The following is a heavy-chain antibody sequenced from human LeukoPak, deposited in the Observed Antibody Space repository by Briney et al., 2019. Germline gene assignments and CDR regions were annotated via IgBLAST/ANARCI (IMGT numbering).Heavy chain of an antibody. D-gene: IGHD2-2*02. Sequence: ASVKVSCKASGYTFTSYDINWVRQATGQGLEWMGWMNPNSGNTGYAQKFQGRVTITRNTSISTAYMELCSLRSEDTAVYYCARGSCSSTSCYNFDYWGQGTLVTVSS. CDR1: GYTFTSYD. V-gene: IGHV1-8*03. CDR3: ARGSCSSTSCYNFDY. CDR2: MNPNSGNT. J-gene: IGHJ4*02.